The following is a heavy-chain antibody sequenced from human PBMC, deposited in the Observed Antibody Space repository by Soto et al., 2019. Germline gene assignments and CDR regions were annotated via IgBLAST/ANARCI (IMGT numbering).Heavy chain of an antibody. D-gene: IGHD7-27*01. CDR1: GFTFSSTA. CDR2: IGRGGDR. CDR3: TKGGWGSVCDY. V-gene: IGHV3-23*01. Sequence: EVQLLESGGGLVQPGGSLRLSCTASGFTFSSTAMSWVRQAPGKGLEWVSGIGRGGDRHYADSVRGRFTISRENSKNTICIQINIRSADDTALYFCTKGGWGSVCDYWGQGTLLTVSS. J-gene: IGHJ4*02.